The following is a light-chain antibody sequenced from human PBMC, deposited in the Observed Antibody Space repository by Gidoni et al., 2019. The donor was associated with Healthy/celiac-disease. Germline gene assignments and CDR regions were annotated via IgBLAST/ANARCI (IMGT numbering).Light chain of an antibody. CDR3: QQYDNLPIT. CDR2: YAS. V-gene: IGKV1-33*01. CDR1: HDISNY. J-gene: IGKJ5*01. Sequence: IQMTQYPSSLSASVADRVTITCQASHDISNYLNWYPQKAGKAPKILIYYASNLETGVPSRFSGSGSGTDFTFTISSLQPEDIATYYCQQYDNLPITFGQGTRLEIK.